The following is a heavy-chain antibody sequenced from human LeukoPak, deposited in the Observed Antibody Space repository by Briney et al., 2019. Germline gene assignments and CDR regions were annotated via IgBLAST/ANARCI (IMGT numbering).Heavy chain of an antibody. Sequence: GGSLRLSCAASGFTFSSYAMSWVRQAPGKGLEWVSAISGSGGSTYYADSVKGRFTISRDNSKNTLYLQMNSLRAEDTAVYYCAKEGAYCGGDCYYDAFDIWGQGTMVTVSS. CDR1: GFTFSSYA. V-gene: IGHV3-23*01. CDR2: ISGSGGST. CDR3: AKEGAYCGGDCYYDAFDI. J-gene: IGHJ3*02. D-gene: IGHD2-21*02.